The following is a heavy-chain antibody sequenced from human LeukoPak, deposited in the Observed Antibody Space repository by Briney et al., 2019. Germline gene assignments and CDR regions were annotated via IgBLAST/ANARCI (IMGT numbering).Heavy chain of an antibody. J-gene: IGHJ4*02. V-gene: IGHV3-74*01. CDR3: AGSRSFDY. D-gene: IGHD3-10*01. CDR2: INTDGSSA. Sequence: GGSLRLSWAASGFTFSHNWMHGVGQAPGKGLVWVSRINTDGSSATYADSVKGRFTISRDNAKSTLYLQMNSLRAEDTAVYYCAGSRSFDYWGQGTLVTVSS. CDR1: GFTFSHNW.